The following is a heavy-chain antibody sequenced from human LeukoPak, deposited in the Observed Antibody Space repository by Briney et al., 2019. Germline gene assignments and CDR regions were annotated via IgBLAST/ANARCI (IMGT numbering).Heavy chain of an antibody. J-gene: IGHJ3*02. CDR3: ARAGSGSYDAFDI. CDR1: GGTFSSYA. CDR2: MNPNSGNT. D-gene: IGHD3-10*01. Sequence: ASVKVSCKASGGTFSSYAISWVRQAPGQGLEWMGWMNPNSGNTGYAQKFQGRVTMTRNTSISTAYMELSSLRSEDTAVYYCARAGSGSYDAFDIWGQGTMVTVSS. V-gene: IGHV1-8*02.